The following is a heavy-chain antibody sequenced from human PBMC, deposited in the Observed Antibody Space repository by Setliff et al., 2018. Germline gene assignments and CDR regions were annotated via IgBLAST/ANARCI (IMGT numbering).Heavy chain of an antibody. V-gene: IGHV4-59*01. Sequence: SETLSLTCNVSGDSISSTYYWSWIRQSPGKGLEWIAWISHSGTTNYNPSLKSRVTLSVDTSKNQFSLNLASVTAADTAAYYCARGGASSQWFDSWGQGTLVTVSS. J-gene: IGHJ5*01. D-gene: IGHD2-15*01. CDR3: ARGGASSQWFDS. CDR1: GDSISSTYY. CDR2: ISHSGTT.